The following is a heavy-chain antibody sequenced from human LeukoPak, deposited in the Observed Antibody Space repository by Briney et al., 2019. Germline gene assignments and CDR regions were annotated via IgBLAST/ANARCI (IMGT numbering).Heavy chain of an antibody. J-gene: IGHJ5*02. D-gene: IGHD2-2*01. CDR1: GFPLSSYA. Sequence: GGSLRLSCSASGFPLSSYAMHWVRQAPGKGLEWVSVVSGSGGSTYYADSVKGRFTISRDNSKNTLYLQMNSLKAEDTAIYYCAKESELLCGGWFDPWGQGTLVTVSS. CDR2: VSGSGGST. V-gene: IGHV3-23*01. CDR3: AKESELLCGGWFDP.